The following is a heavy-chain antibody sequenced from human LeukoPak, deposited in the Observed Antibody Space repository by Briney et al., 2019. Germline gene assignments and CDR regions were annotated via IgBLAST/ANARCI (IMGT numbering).Heavy chain of an antibody. Sequence: PGGSLRLSCAASGFTFSSYGMHWVRQAPGKGLEWVAFIRYDGSNKYYADSVKGRFTISRDNSKNTLYLQMNSLRAEDTAVYYGAKIGGWDLLSGYYYMDVWGKGTTVTVSS. CDR1: GFTFSSYG. V-gene: IGHV3-30*02. CDR2: IRYDGSNK. CDR3: AKIGGWDLLSGYYYMDV. J-gene: IGHJ6*03. D-gene: IGHD4-23*01.